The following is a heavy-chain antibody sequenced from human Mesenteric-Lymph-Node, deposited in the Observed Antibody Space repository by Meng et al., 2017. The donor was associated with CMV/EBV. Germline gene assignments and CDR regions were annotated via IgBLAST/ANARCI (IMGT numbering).Heavy chain of an antibody. D-gene: IGHD1-26*01. CDR2: INKDGSGE. Sequence: GESLKISCVASGFIFRDFWMSWVRQAPGKGLEWVAEINKDGSGEYYVGSVRGRFTISRDNAKNSLYLQMSGLRAGDTAVYYCARDPQFGALDYWGQGMLVTVSS. CDR3: ARDPQFGALDY. CDR1: GFIFRDFW. J-gene: IGHJ4*02. V-gene: IGHV3-7*01.